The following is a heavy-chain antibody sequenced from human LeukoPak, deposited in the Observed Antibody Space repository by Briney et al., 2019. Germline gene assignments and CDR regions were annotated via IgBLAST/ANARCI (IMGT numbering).Heavy chain of an antibody. V-gene: IGHV1-46*01. CDR1: GYTFTSYY. CDR2: INPSGGST. Sequence: ASVKVSCKASGYTFTSYYMHWVRQAPGQGLEWMGIINPSGGSTSYAQKFQGRVTMTRDMSTSTVYMELSSLRSEDTAVYYCARDFGSGWRYDAFDIWGQGTMVTVSS. J-gene: IGHJ3*02. CDR3: ARDFGSGWRYDAFDI. D-gene: IGHD6-19*01.